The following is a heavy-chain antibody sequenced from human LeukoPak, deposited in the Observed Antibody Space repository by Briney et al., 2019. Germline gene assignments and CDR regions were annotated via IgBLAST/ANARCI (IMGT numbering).Heavy chain of an antibody. CDR3: ARGNDYGFYYFDY. Sequence: SETLSLTCTVSGGSISSYYWSWIRQPPGKGLEWIREINHSGSTNYNPSLKSRVTISVDTSKNQFSLKLSSVTAADTAVYYCARGNDYGFYYFDYWGQGTLVTVSS. CDR2: INHSGST. J-gene: IGHJ4*02. CDR1: GGSISSYY. D-gene: IGHD4-17*01. V-gene: IGHV4-34*01.